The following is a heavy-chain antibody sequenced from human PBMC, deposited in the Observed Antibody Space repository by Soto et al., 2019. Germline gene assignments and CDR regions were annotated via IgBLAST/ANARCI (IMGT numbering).Heavy chain of an antibody. CDR3: ARDSRAYCGGDCSGPADY. CDR2: ISYDGSNK. J-gene: IGHJ4*02. D-gene: IGHD2-21*02. CDR1: GFTFSSYA. Sequence: QVQLVESGGGVVQPGRSLRLSCAASGFTFSSYAMHWVRQAPGKGLEWVAVISYDGSNKYYADSVKGRFTISRDNSKNTLYLQMNGLRAEDTAVYYCARDSRAYCGGDCSGPADYWGQGTLVTVSS. V-gene: IGHV3-30-3*01.